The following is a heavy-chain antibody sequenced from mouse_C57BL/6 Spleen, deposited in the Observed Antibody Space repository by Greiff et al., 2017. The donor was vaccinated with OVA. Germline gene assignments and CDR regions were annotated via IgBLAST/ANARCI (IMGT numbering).Heavy chain of an antibody. Sequence: VKVVESGADLAKPGASVKLSCKASGYTFTSYWMHWVKQRPGQGLEWIGYINPSSGYTKYNQKFKDKATLTADKSSSTAYMQLSSLTYEDSAVYYCARDSSGRGAWFAYWGQGTLVTVSA. V-gene: IGHV1-7*01. CDR1: GYTFTSYW. CDR2: INPSSGYT. D-gene: IGHD3-2*02. CDR3: ARDSSGRGAWFAY. J-gene: IGHJ3*01.